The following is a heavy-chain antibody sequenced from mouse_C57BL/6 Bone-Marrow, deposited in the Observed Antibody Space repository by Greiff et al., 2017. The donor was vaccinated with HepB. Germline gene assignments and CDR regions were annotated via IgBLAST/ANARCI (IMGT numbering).Heavy chain of an antibody. V-gene: IGHV1-82*01. CDR2: IYPGDGDT. J-gene: IGHJ4*01. CDR1: GYAFSSSW. D-gene: IGHD1-1*01. Sequence: VQLQESGPELVKPGASVKISCKASGYAFSSSWMNWVKQRPGKGLEWIGRIYPGDGDTNYNGKFKGKATLTADKSSSTAYMQLSSLTSEDSAVYFCANYYGSSWAMDYWGQGTSVTVSS. CDR3: ANYYGSSWAMDY.